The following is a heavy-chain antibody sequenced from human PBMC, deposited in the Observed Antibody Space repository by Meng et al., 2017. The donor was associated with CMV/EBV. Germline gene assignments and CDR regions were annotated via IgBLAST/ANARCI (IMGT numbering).Heavy chain of an antibody. J-gene: IGHJ2*01. CDR1: GFTFSEYY. V-gene: IGHV3-11*01. CDR2: ISSSGSTI. D-gene: IGHD1-26*01. CDR3: ARVDSGSYSFDL. Sequence: AASGFTFSEYYISWIRQAPGKGLEWVSYISSSGSTIYYAGSVKNRFTISRDNAKNSLYLQMNSLRAEDTAVYYCARVDSGSYSFDLWGRGTLVTVSS.